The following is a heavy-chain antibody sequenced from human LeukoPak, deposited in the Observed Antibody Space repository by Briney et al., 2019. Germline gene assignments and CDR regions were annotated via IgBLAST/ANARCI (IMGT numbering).Heavy chain of an antibody. J-gene: IGHJ4*02. V-gene: IGHV3-23*01. CDR1: GFTFSSYA. CDR2: ISGSGGRT. D-gene: IGHD6-19*01. Sequence: GGSLRLSCAAYGFTFSSYAMTWVRQAPGKGLEWISAISGSGGRTYYVDSVKGRFTISRDNSKNTLYLQMNSLRVEDTAAYYCAKLPVAGLYFDYWGQGTLVTVSS. CDR3: AKLPVAGLYFDY.